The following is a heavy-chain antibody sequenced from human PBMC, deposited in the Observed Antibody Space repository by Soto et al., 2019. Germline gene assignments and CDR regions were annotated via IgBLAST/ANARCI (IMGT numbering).Heavy chain of an antibody. CDR2: IRSDGSST. CDR3: ARTVEPSEFDL. Sequence: EVQLVESGGGLVQPGGSLRLSCAASGFTFSNHWMQWVRQAPGKGLVWVSRIRSDGSSTSYADSVKGRFTISRDNAKNTLYLQMNSLTAEDTAVYYCARTVEPSEFDLWGQGTLVTVSS. CDR1: GFTFSNHW. J-gene: IGHJ5*02. V-gene: IGHV3-74*01.